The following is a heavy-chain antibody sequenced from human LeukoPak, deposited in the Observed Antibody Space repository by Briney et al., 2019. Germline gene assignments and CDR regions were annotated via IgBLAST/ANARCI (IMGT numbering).Heavy chain of an antibody. J-gene: IGHJ4*02. CDR3: ARATYYYGSGSYFDY. CDR2: IYTSGST. D-gene: IGHD3-10*01. V-gene: IGHV4-4*07. CDR1: GGSFSSYY. Sequence: SETLFLTCTVSGGSFSSYYWSWIRQPAGKGLEWIGRIYTSGSTNYNPSLKSRVTMSVDTSKNQFSLKLSSVTAADTAVYYCARATYYYGSGSYFDYWGQGTLVTVSS.